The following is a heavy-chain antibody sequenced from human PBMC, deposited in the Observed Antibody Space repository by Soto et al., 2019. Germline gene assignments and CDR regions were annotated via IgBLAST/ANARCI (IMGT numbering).Heavy chain of an antibody. CDR2: INPNSGDT. CDR1: GYTYTGYY. J-gene: IGHJ4*02. Sequence: ASVKVSCTVSGYTYTGYYMHWVRQAPGQGLEWMAWINPNSGDTNYAQKFQGRVTMTRDTSISTAYMELSGLRSDDTAVYYCAREASLSGYSSARELDYWGQGALVTVSS. D-gene: IGHD6-25*01. V-gene: IGHV1-2*02. CDR3: AREASLSGYSSARELDY.